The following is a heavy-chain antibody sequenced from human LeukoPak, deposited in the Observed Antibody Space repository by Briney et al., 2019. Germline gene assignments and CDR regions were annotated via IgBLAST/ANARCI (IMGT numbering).Heavy chain of an antibody. Sequence: PSETLSLTCTVSGGSISSYYWSWIRQPAGKGLEWIGRIYTSGSTNYNPSLKSRVTMSVDTSKNQFSLKLSFVTAADTAVYYCARDLGYDFWSGYSAFDIWGQGTMVTVSS. D-gene: IGHD3-3*01. CDR3: ARDLGYDFWSGYSAFDI. CDR1: GGSISSYY. CDR2: IYTSGST. J-gene: IGHJ3*02. V-gene: IGHV4-4*07.